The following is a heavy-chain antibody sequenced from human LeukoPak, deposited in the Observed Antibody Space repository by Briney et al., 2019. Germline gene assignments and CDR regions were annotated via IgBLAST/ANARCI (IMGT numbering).Heavy chain of an antibody. V-gene: IGHV1-8*01. D-gene: IGHD1-26*01. J-gene: IGHJ4*02. CDR2: MNPDNGNT. CDR1: GYTFTSHD. CDR3: SRARPDFGSFYTVSDY. Sequence: ASVTVSCKASGYTFTSHDINWVRQATGQGLEWMGWMNPDNGNTGYAQKFQGRVTMSRDTSISTAYMELTSLRSVDTAVYYCSRARPDFGSFYTVSDYWGQGTLLTVSS.